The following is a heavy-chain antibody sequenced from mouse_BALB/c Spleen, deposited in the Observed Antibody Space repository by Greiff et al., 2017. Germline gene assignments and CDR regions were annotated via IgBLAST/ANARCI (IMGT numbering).Heavy chain of an antibody. CDR1: GFTFSDYY. V-gene: IGHV5-4*02. D-gene: IGHD1-1*01. CDR3: AREGRSYAMDY. J-gene: IGHJ4*01. Sequence: EVLLVESGGGLVKPGGSLKLSCAASGFTFSDYYMYWVRQTPEKRLEWVATISDGGSYTYYPDSVKGRFTISRDNAKNNLYLQMSSLKSEDTAMYYCAREGRSYAMDYWGQGTSVTVSS. CDR2: ISDGGSYT.